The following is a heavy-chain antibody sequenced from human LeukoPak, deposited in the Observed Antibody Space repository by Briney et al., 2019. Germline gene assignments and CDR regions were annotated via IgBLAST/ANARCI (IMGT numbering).Heavy chain of an antibody. CDR2: IWYDGSNK. Sequence: PGGSLRLSCAASGLTFSNYVMHWVRQAPGKGLEWVAVIWYDGSNKYYADSVKDRFTISRDNSKNTLYLQMNSLRAEDTAVYYCAKDNAYYFEYWGQGTLVTVSS. CDR1: GLTFSNYV. J-gene: IGHJ4*02. CDR3: AKDNAYYFEY. V-gene: IGHV3-33*06.